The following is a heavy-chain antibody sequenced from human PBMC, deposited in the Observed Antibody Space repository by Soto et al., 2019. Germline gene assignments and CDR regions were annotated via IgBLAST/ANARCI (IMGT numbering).Heavy chain of an antibody. Sequence: QVQLVQSGAEVKKPGASVKLSCKASGYTFTSYDITWVRQATGQGLEWMGWMNPNSGNTGCAQKFQGRVTMTRTPSIGPAYIELSSLRSDDTAVYYCARVDDGGRPVYWGQGTLVTVSS. V-gene: IGHV1-8*01. CDR3: ARVDDGGRPVY. J-gene: IGHJ4*02. CDR2: MNPNSGNT. D-gene: IGHD2-15*01. CDR1: GYTFTSYD.